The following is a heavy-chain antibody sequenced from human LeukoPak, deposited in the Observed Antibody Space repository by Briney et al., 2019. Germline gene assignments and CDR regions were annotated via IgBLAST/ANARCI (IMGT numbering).Heavy chain of an antibody. CDR1: GYTFTNYW. CDR3: ARRYYYDSSGYYFDY. Sequence: GESLKISCKGSGYTFTNYWIGWVRQMPGKGLEWMGIMYPGDSDTRYSPSFQGQVTISADKSISTAYLQWSSLKASDTAMYYCARRYYYDSSGYYFDYWGQGTLVTVSS. V-gene: IGHV5-51*01. J-gene: IGHJ4*02. CDR2: MYPGDSDT. D-gene: IGHD3-22*01.